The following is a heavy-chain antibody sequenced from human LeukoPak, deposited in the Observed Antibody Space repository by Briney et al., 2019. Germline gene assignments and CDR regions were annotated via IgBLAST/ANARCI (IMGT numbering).Heavy chain of an antibody. CDR3: ARPHSETYYTDYFDN. D-gene: IGHD1-26*01. V-gene: IGHV3-23*01. Sequence: GGSLRLSCAASGFTFSSYGMSWVRQAPGKGVEWVSAISGRGGSTYYADSVKGRFTIPRDNAKNSLYLQMNSLRAEDTAVHYCARPHSETYYTDYFDNWGQGTLVTVSS. CDR1: GFTFSSYG. J-gene: IGHJ4*02. CDR2: ISGRGGST.